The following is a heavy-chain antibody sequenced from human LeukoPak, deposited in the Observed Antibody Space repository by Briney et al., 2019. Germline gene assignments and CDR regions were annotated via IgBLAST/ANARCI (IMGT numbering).Heavy chain of an antibody. CDR2: ISSSSSYI. CDR1: GFTFSSYS. J-gene: IGHJ6*02. Sequence: GGSLRLSCAASGFTFSSYSMNWVRQAPGKGLEWVSSISSSSSYIYYADSVKGRFTISRDNAKNSLYLQMNSLRAGDTAVYYCARELRGSSWQNYYYYYGMDVWGQGTTVTVSS. CDR3: ARELRGSSWQNYYYYYGMDV. V-gene: IGHV3-21*01. D-gene: IGHD6-13*01.